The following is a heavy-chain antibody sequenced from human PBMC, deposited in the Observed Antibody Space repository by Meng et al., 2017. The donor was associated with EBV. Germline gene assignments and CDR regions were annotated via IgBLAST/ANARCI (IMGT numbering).Heavy chain of an antibody. V-gene: IGHV1-8*01. CDR1: GYTFTNYD. Sequence: QVQLVQSGAEVKKPXASVKGSCKASGYTFTNYDINWVRQATGQGLEWMGWMNPNNGNTGYAQKFQGRVTMTRNPSINTAYMELTSLTSEDTAVYYCARGETVAGTWWFDPWGQGTLVTVSS. CDR2: MNPNNGNT. D-gene: IGHD6-19*01. CDR3: ARGETVAGTWWFDP. J-gene: IGHJ5*02.